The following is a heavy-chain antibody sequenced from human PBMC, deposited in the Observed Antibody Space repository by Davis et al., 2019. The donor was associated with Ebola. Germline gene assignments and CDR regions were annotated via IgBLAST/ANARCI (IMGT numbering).Heavy chain of an antibody. V-gene: IGHV3-30-3*02. CDR3: AKTTVVSQGGFYWYFDL. Sequence: PGGSLRLSCAASGFTFSSYAMHWVRQAPGKGLEWVAVISYDGSNKYYADSVKGRFTISRDNSKNTLYLQMNSLRAEDTAVYYCAKTTVVSQGGFYWYFDLWGRGTLVTVSS. CDR2: ISYDGSNK. D-gene: IGHD4-23*01. J-gene: IGHJ2*01. CDR1: GFTFSSYA.